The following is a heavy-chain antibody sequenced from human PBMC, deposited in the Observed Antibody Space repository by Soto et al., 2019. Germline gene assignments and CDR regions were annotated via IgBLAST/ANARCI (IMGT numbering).Heavy chain of an antibody. CDR3: TKDDAVHTDF. D-gene: IGHD2-8*01. J-gene: IGHJ4*02. CDR2: IIPIFGTA. Sequence: SVKVSCKASGGTFSSYAISWVRQAPGQGLEWMGGIIPIFGTANYAQKFQGRVTITGDTSITTAYMELSGLKSDDTVVYFCTKDDAVHTDFLGQGTLVTVSP. CDR1: GGTFSSYA. V-gene: IGHV1-69*06.